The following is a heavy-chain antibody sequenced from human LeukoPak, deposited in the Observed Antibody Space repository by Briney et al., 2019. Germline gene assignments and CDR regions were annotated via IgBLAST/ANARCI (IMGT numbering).Heavy chain of an antibody. D-gene: IGHD5-18*01. CDR1: GYTFTSYD. CDR2: MNPNSGNT. V-gene: IGHV1-8*01. Sequence: ASVKVSCKASGYTFTSYDINWVRQATGRGLEWMGWMNPNSGNTGYAQKFQGRVTMTRNTSISTAYMELSSLRSEDTAVYYCARFQTPYSYAFIYYYYYYMDVWGKGTTVTVSS. CDR3: ARFQTPYSYAFIYYYYYYMDV. J-gene: IGHJ6*03.